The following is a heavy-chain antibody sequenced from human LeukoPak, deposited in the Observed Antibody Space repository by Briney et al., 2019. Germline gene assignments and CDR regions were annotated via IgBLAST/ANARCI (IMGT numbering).Heavy chain of an antibody. J-gene: IGHJ2*01. D-gene: IGHD6-13*01. V-gene: IGHV1-18*01. CDR2: ISAYNGNT. Sequence: VASVKVSCKASGYTFTSYGISLVRQAPGQGLEWMGWISAYNGNTNYAQKLQGRVTMTTDTSTSTAYMELRSLRSDDTAVYYCARDWDGVAAAGTDWYFDLWGRGTLVTVSS. CDR3: ARDWDGVAAAGTDWYFDL. CDR1: GYTFTSYG.